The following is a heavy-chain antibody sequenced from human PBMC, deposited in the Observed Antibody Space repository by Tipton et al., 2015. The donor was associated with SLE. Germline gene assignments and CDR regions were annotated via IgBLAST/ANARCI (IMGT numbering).Heavy chain of an antibody. J-gene: IGHJ4*02. CDR1: GGSIRSDY. D-gene: IGHD4-17*01. CDR3: ARQLGYGDPFAFDY. Sequence: TLSLTCTVSGGSIRSDYWNWIRQPPGKGLEWIGYINYSGSTNYNPSLKSRVTISVDTSKNHLSLKLRSVTAADRATYYCARQLGYGDPFAFDYWSQGTLVTVSS. CDR2: INYSGST. V-gene: IGHV4-59*08.